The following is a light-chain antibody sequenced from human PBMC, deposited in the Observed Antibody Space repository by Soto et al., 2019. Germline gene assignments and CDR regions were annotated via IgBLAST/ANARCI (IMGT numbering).Light chain of an antibody. Sequence: EIVLPQSPRTLSLSPGERATLSCRASQSISCSYLAWYQQKPGQAPRLLVYGASSRATGIADRFSGSGSGTDFTLTISRLEPEDFAVYYCQQYGSSQTFGQGTKVDI. CDR3: QQYGSSQT. J-gene: IGKJ1*01. CDR2: GAS. V-gene: IGKV3-20*01. CDR1: QSISCSY.